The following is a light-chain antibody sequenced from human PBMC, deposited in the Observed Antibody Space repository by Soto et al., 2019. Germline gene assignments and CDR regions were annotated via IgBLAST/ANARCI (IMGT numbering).Light chain of an antibody. V-gene: IGLV1-47*01. CDR1: NSNIGSKY. Sequence: QSVLTQPPSASGTPGQRVSISCSGSNSNIGSKYVYWYQQLHGTAPKLLMYRNNQRPSGVPDRFSGSKSGTSASLAISGLRSEDEADYYCAAWDNNLGGLAFGGGTKVTVL. J-gene: IGLJ2*01. CDR3: AAWDNNLGGLA. CDR2: RNN.